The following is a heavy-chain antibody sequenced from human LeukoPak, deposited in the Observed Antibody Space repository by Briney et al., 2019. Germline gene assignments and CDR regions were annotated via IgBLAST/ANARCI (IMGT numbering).Heavy chain of an antibody. CDR2: ISLAGQT. Sequence: SETLSLTCGVSGGSISGTSWWSWVRQPPGQGLEWIGEISLAGQTNYNPSLNGRVTMSLDKSSNQLSLHLTSVTAADTATYYCSRESGPFCPFGYWGQGTLVIVSS. CDR3: SRESGPFCPFGY. D-gene: IGHD1-26*01. CDR1: GGSISGTSW. J-gene: IGHJ4*02. V-gene: IGHV4/OR15-8*02.